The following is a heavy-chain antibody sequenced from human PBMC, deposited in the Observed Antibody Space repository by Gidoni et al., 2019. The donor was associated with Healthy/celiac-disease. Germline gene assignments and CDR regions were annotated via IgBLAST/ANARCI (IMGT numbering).Heavy chain of an antibody. Sequence: EVQLVESGGGLVQPGGSLGLSCAASGLTGSSNYMSWVRQAPGKGLEWVSVIYSGGSTYYADSVKGRFTISRDNSKNSLYLQMNSLRAEDTAVYYCARDSLEAGPFHYFDYWGQGTLVTVSS. V-gene: IGHV3-66*01. CDR3: ARDSLEAGPFHYFDY. CDR1: GLTGSSNY. J-gene: IGHJ4*02. CDR2: IYSGGST. D-gene: IGHD6-25*01.